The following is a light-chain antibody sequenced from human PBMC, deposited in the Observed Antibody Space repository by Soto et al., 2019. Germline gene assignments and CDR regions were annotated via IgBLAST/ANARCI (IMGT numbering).Light chain of an antibody. CDR2: AAS. CDR1: QTISSY. CDR3: QPSYIRFT. J-gene: IGKJ3*01. V-gene: IGKV1-39*01. Sequence: DIQMTQSPSSLSAFVGDRVTITCRSSQTISSYLNWYQQKPGKAPKVLIYAASYLQTGVSSRFSGRGSGTDFTLTIDSLQPEDAATYYCQPSYIRFTFGPGTKVAI.